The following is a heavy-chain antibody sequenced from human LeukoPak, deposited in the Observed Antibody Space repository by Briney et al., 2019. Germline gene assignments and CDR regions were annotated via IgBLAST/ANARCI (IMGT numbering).Heavy chain of an antibody. CDR2: ISGSGGST. D-gene: IGHD6-19*01. Sequence: PGGSLRLSCAASGFTFITSAMNWVRQAPGKGLEWVSDISGSGGSTFYADSVKGRFTISRDNSNNTLYLQMNSLRVDDTAVYYCAKGQYSSGWYGLDVWGQGTTVTVSS. CDR1: GFTFITSA. CDR3: AKGQYSSGWYGLDV. J-gene: IGHJ6*02. V-gene: IGHV3-23*01.